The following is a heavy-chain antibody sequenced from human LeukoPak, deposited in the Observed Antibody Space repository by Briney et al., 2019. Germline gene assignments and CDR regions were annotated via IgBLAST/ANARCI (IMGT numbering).Heavy chain of an antibody. V-gene: IGHV3-30*01. J-gene: IGHJ4*02. CDR1: GFPFSGHA. D-gene: IGHD1-26*01. CDR2: ISYDGSNE. CDR3: AREEEGELPDY. Sequence: GGSLRLSCTASGFPFSGHAMHWIRQAPGKGPEWLALISYDGSNEYYADSVKGRFTISRDNSKNTVYLQVNSLRPEDTAVYFCAREEEGELPDYWGQGTQVTVSS.